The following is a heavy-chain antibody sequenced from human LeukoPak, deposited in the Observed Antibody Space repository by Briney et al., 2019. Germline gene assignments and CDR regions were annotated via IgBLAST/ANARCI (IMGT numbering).Heavy chain of an antibody. D-gene: IGHD1-26*01. CDR1: GFTFSSYS. Sequence: GESLRLSRAASGFTFSSYSMNWVRQAPGKGLEWVSSISSSSSYIYYADSVKGRFTISRDNAKNSLYLQMNSLRAEDTAVYYCARDRGSYYGGGYDYWGQGTLVTVSS. J-gene: IGHJ4*02. CDR2: ISSSSSYI. CDR3: ARDRGSYYGGGYDY. V-gene: IGHV3-21*01.